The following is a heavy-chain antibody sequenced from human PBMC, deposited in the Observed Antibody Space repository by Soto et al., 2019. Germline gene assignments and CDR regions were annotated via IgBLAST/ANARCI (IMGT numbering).Heavy chain of an antibody. CDR2: IYYSGST. V-gene: IGHV4-39*01. CDR1: GGSISSSSYY. D-gene: IGHD5-18*01. CDR3: ARRRETAMVQDYYYYMDV. J-gene: IGHJ6*03. Sequence: PSERLSLTCTVSGGSISSSSYYWGWKRQPPGKGLEWIGSIYYSGSTYYNPSLKSRVTISVDTSKNQFSLKLSSVTAADTAVYYCARRRETAMVQDYYYYMDVWGKGTTVTVSS.